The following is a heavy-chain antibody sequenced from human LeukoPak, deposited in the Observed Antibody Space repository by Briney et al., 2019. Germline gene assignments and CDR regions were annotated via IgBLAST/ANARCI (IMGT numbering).Heavy chain of an antibody. CDR3: AKAAASDTVTTLGVDY. CDR1: GFTFNNYA. J-gene: IGHJ4*02. Sequence: GGSLRLSCAVSGFTFNNYAMSWVRQASGKGLEWVSAIGASGDNTYYADSVKGRFTISRDNSKNMLNLHMNSLRAEDTAIYHCAKAAASDTVTTLGVDYWGQGTLVTVSS. CDR2: IGASGDNT. V-gene: IGHV3-23*01. D-gene: IGHD4-17*01.